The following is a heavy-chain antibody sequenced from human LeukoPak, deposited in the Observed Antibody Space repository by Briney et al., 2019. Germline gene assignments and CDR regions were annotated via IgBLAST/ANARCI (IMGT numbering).Heavy chain of an antibody. CDR2: IYHSGST. CDR1: GYSISSGYY. J-gene: IGHJ3*02. Sequence: PSEXXXXXXAVXGYSISSGYYXGWIRQPPGKGLEWIGSIYHSGSTYYNPSLKRRVTISVDTSKNQFSLKLSSVTAADTAVYYCARTYYDFWSGYLDAFDIWGQGTMVTVSS. V-gene: IGHV4-38-2*01. D-gene: IGHD3-3*01. CDR3: ARTYYDFWSGYLDAFDI.